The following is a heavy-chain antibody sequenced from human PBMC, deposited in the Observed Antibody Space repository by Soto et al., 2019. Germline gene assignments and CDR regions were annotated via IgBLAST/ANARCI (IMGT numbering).Heavy chain of an antibody. Sequence: GASLKISCAASGFTFSIYAMHGVRQAPGKGLEWVAVISYDGARRAYADSVKGRFTISRDNSKNTMDLQMKSMRAEDTAVYYCAKEDKGYSYGLPPIIFDYWGQGTLVTVSS. V-gene: IGHV3-30-3*01. D-gene: IGHD5-18*01. CDR3: AKEDKGYSYGLPPIIFDY. CDR2: ISYDGARR. CDR1: GFTFSIYA. J-gene: IGHJ4*02.